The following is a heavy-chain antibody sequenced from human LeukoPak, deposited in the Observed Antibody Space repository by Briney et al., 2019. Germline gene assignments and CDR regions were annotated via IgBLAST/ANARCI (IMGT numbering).Heavy chain of an antibody. V-gene: IGHV3-48*03. CDR1: GFTFSSYE. Sequence: GGSMKLSCAASGFTFSSYEMNWVRQAPGKGLEWVSYISSSGSTIYYADSVKGRFTISRDNAKNSLYLQMNSLRAEDTAVYYCAELGITMIGGVWGKGTTVTISS. CDR3: AELGITMIGGV. CDR2: ISSSGSTI. D-gene: IGHD3-10*02. J-gene: IGHJ6*04.